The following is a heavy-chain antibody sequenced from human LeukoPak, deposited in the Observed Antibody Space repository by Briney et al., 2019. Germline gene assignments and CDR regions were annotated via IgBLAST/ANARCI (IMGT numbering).Heavy chain of an antibody. CDR3: ADYGSGSYRFDP. D-gene: IGHD3-10*01. J-gene: IGHJ5*02. V-gene: IGHV4-31*03. CDR2: IHHSGST. Sequence: SETLSLTCTVSGGSISSGGYYWSWIRQHPGKGLEWIGYIHHSGSTYYNPSLKSRLIISLDTSKNQFSLKLNSVTAADTAVYYCADYGSGSYRFDPWGQGTLVTVSS. CDR1: GGSISSGGYY.